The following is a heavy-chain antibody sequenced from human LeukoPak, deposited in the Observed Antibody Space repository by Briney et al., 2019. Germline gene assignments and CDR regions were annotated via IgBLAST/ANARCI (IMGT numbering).Heavy chain of an antibody. CDR2: INHSGST. CDR1: GESFSGYY. D-gene: IGHD3-22*01. J-gene: IGHJ5*02. V-gene: IGHV4-34*01. CDR3: AREEDIRPYHYDSSGYYYNWFDP. Sequence: SETLSLTCAVYGESFSGYYWSWIRQPPGKRLEWIGEINHSGSTNYNPSLKSRVTISVDTSKNQFSLKLSSVTAADTAVYYCAREEDIRPYHYDSSGYYYNWFDPWGQGTLVTVSS.